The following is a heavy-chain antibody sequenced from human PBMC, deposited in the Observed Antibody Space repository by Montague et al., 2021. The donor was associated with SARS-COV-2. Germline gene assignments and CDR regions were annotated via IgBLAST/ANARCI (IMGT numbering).Heavy chain of an antibody. J-gene: IGHJ4*02. V-gene: IGHV4-39*01. CDR1: GGSISTSSYY. CDR3: ARHYYFDTSGQAPPFDY. D-gene: IGHD3-22*01. Sequence: SETLSLTCTVSGGSISTSSYYWGWLRLPPGKGLEWIGTIYYSGSTYYNPSLTSRVTVSVDTSKNQFSLKLSSVTAADTAVYYCARHYYFDTSGQAPPFDYWGQGTLVTVSS. CDR2: IYYSGST.